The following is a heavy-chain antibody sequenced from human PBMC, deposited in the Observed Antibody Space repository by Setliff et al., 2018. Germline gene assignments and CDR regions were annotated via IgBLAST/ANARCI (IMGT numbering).Heavy chain of an antibody. Sequence: ASVQVSCKASGYTFSSYGITWVRQAPGQGLEWMGWISTYTGNTNYAQRLQGRVTMTADTSTSTASLELRSLTSDDTAVYYCSRLVRYCTRTTCQRASGAELWGQGSLVTVSS. CDR1: GYTFSSYG. CDR2: ISTYTGNT. J-gene: IGHJ4*02. CDR3: SRLVRYCTRTTCQRASGAEL. D-gene: IGHD2-2*01. V-gene: IGHV1-18*01.